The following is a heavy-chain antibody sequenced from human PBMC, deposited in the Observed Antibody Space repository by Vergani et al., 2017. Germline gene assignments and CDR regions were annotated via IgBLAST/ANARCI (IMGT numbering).Heavy chain of an antibody. V-gene: IGHV3-21*04. CDR1: GFTFSSYS. CDR3: VGWSGSYYTFDY. J-gene: IGHJ4*02. CDR2: ISSSSSYI. D-gene: IGHD3-10*01. Sequence: EVQLVESGGGLVKPGGSLRLSCAASGFTFSSYSMNWVRQAPGKGLEWVSSISSSSSYIYYADSVKGRFTISRDNAKNSLYLQMNSLRAEDTAVYYCVGWSGSYYTFDYWGQGTLVTVSS.